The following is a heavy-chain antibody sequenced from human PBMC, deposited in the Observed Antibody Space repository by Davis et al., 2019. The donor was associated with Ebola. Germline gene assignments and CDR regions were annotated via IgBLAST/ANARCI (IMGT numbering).Heavy chain of an antibody. CDR3: AKDSGRSPQSPLDY. CDR1: GFTFGSYN. D-gene: IGHD3-10*01. Sequence: GGSLRLSCLASGFTFGSYNMNWVRQTPGKGLEWVSYISTSGSTIYYVDSVKGRFTISRDNAKNSLYLQMNSLRAEDTAVYYCAKDSGRSPQSPLDYWGQGTLVTVSS. J-gene: IGHJ4*02. CDR2: ISTSGSTI. V-gene: IGHV3-48*03.